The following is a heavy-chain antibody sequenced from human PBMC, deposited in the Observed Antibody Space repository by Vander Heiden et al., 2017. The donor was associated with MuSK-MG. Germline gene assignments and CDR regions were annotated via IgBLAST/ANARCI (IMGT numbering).Heavy chain of an antibody. CDR1: GFTFGSYS. V-gene: IGHV3-21*02. Sequence: EVQLVESGGGQVKAGLSLRLSCAASGFTFGSYSMTWVRRAPGKGLEGVASIATNSADPVFADSLKGRITVSRDNAKRSLYLQINNLRADDAAVYYCARVGGDYAYFSYMDVWGKGTTVTVSS. J-gene: IGHJ6*03. D-gene: IGHD1-26*01. CDR3: ARVGGDYAYFSYMDV. CDR2: IATNSADP.